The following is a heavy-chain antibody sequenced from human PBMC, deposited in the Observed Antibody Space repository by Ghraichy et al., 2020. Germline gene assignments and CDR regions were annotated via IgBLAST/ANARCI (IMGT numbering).Heavy chain of an antibody. V-gene: IGHV4-59*01. D-gene: IGHD3-22*01. CDR1: GGSISSYY. CDR2: IYYSGST. J-gene: IGHJ6*02. CDR3: ARDRGPYYYDSSGSCMDV. Sequence: ESLNISCTVSGGSISSYYWSWIRQPPGKGLEWIGYIYYSGSTNYNPSLKSRVTISVDTSKNQFSLKLSSVTAADTAVYYCARDRGPYYYDSSGSCMDVWGQGTTVTVSS.